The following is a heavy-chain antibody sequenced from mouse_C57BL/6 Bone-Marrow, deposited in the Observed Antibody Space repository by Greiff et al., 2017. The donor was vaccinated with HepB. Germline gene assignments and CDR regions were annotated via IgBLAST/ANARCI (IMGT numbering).Heavy chain of an antibody. J-gene: IGHJ2*01. D-gene: IGHD1-1*01. V-gene: IGHV1-53*01. CDR2: INPSNGGT. CDR1: GYTFTSYW. Sequence: QVQLQQPGTELVKPGASVKLSCKASGYTFTSYWMHWVKQRPGQGLEWIGNINPSNGGTNYNEKLKSKATLTVDKSSSTDSRQLSSLTSEDSAVYYFARSLTTVVSVDYWGQGTTLTVSS. CDR3: ARSLTTVVSVDY.